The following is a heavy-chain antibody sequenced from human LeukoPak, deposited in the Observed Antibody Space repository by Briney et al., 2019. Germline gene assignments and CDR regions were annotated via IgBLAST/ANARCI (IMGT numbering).Heavy chain of an antibody. V-gene: IGHV4-38-2*02. J-gene: IGHJ6*03. D-gene: IGHD7-27*01. CDR1: GYSISSGYQ. Sequence: PSETLSLTCSVSGYSISSGYQWDWIRQPPGKGLEWIGTVYRSGGTYYKPSLESRVSISVDTSKNQFSLKLRSMTAADTAVYYCARAKLGGDYYYLDVWGKGTTVTVS. CDR2: VYRSGGT. CDR3: ARAKLGGDYYYLDV.